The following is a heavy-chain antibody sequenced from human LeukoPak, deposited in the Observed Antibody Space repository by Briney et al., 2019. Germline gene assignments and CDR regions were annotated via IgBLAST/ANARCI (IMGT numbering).Heavy chain of an antibody. Sequence: ASVKVSCKVSGYTLTELSMHWVRQAPGKGLEWMGGFDPEDGERIYAQKFQGRVTMTEDTSTDAAYMELSSLRSEDTAVYYCATRQNQKWELYAFDIWGQGTMVTVSS. CDR2: FDPEDGER. CDR3: ATRQNQKWELYAFDI. D-gene: IGHD1-26*01. CDR1: GYTLTELS. J-gene: IGHJ3*02. V-gene: IGHV1-24*01.